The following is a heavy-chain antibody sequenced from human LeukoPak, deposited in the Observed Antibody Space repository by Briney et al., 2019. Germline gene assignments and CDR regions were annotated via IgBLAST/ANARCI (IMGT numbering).Heavy chain of an antibody. D-gene: IGHD3-10*01. V-gene: IGHV4-38-2*02. J-gene: IGHJ3*02. Sequence: PSETLSLTCTVSGYSISSGYYWGWIRQPPGKGLEWIGEINHSGSTNYNPSLKSRVTISVDTSKNQFSLKLSSVTAADTAVYYCARGVLWFGVRSPDAFDIWGQGTMVTVSS. CDR2: INHSGST. CDR1: GYSISSGYY. CDR3: ARGVLWFGVRSPDAFDI.